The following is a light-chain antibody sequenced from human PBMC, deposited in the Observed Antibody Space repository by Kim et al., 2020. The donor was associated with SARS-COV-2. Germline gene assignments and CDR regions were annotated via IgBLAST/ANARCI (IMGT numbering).Light chain of an antibody. V-gene: IGLV2-14*04. CDR1: SSDVGGYAY. J-gene: IGLJ1*01. Sequence: GQSITISCTGTSSDVGGYAYVSWYQQHPGKAPKLMIYDVSKRPSGISSRFSGSKSGNTASLTISGLQAEDEADYYCSSYTSSSTYVFGTGTKVTVL. CDR2: DVS. CDR3: SSYTSSSTYV.